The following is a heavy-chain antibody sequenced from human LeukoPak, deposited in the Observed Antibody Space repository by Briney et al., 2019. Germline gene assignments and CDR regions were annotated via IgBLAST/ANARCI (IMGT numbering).Heavy chain of an antibody. CDR3: ARDFCSGGSCYSYFHY. Sequence: SGTLSLTCTVSGDSVSSGSYYLSWIRQPPGKGLDWIAYMSPSGTTNYNPSLKSRVTTSVDTSRTQFSLRLSSVTAADTAVYYCARDFCSGGSCYSYFHYWGQGTLVTVSS. V-gene: IGHV4-61*01. CDR1: GDSVSSGSYY. J-gene: IGHJ4*02. CDR2: MSPSGTT. D-gene: IGHD2-15*01.